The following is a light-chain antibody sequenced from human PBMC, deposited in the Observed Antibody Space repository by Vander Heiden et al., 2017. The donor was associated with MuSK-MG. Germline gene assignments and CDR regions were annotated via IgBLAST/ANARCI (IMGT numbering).Light chain of an antibody. CDR2: RTS. CDR1: DDINGW. CDR3: QQYKRFSSGWT. Sequence: IQLTQSPSTLSASVGDRVTITCRASDDINGWLAWYQQKPGRAPHLLIYRTSNLEEGVPSRFSGSGCGTEFTLTISSRQADDFATYYCQQYKRFSSGWTFGRGTRVDI. V-gene: IGKV1-5*03. J-gene: IGKJ1*01.